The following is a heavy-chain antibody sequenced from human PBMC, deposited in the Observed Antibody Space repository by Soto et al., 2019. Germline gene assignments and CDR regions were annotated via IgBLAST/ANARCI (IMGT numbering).Heavy chain of an antibody. Sequence: EVQLVESGGGLVQPGGTLRLSCAASGFTFSSYWMHWVRQAPGKGLVWVSRIDSDETVTTYADSVKGRFTISRDNAKNTLYLQMNSLRAEDTAVYYCVRAGVTHGFDYWGQGVLVTVSS. J-gene: IGHJ4*02. D-gene: IGHD2-8*01. CDR3: VRAGVTHGFDY. CDR2: IDSDETVT. V-gene: IGHV3-74*03. CDR1: GFTFSSYW.